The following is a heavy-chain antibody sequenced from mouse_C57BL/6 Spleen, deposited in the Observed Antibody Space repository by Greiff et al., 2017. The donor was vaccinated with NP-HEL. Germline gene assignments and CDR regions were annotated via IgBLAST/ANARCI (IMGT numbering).Heavy chain of an antibody. Sequence: EVQRVESGAELVKPGASVKLSCTASGFNIKDYYMHWVKQRTEQGLEWIGRIDPEDGETKYAPKFQGKATITADTSSNTAYLQLSSLTSEDTAVYYCARTPIITTVVATDYWGQGTTLTVSS. D-gene: IGHD1-1*01. J-gene: IGHJ2*01. CDR3: ARTPIITTVVATDY. CDR1: GFNIKDYY. CDR2: IDPEDGET. V-gene: IGHV14-2*01.